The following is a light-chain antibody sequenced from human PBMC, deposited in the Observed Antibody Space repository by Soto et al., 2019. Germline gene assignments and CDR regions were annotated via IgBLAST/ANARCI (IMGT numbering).Light chain of an antibody. Sequence: IVLTQTPDTLSVSTGESATLSCRASQRVYSNLAWYQQRPGQAPRLLIYGASTRATGVPARFSGRGSGTEFTLTISSLQSEDCAVYYCQQYTNRPPNTFSQGTRLEVK. CDR1: QRVYSN. J-gene: IGKJ5*01. CDR3: QQYTNRPPNT. CDR2: GAS. V-gene: IGKV3-15*01.